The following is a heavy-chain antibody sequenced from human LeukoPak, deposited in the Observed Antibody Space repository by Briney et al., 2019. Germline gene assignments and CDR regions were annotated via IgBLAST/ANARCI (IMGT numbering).Heavy chain of an antibody. Sequence: SETLSLTCTVSGYSISSGYYWGWIRQPPGKGLEWIGSIYHSGSTYYNPSLKSRVTISKGTSKNQFSLKLSSVTAADTAVYYCARDRYSGYDGYYYMDVWGKGTTVTVSS. J-gene: IGHJ6*03. CDR2: IYHSGST. D-gene: IGHD5-12*01. CDR1: GYSISSGYY. CDR3: ARDRYSGYDGYYYMDV. V-gene: IGHV4-38-2*02.